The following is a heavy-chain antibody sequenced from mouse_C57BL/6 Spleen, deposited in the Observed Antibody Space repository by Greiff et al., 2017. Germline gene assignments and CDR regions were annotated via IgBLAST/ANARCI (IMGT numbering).Heavy chain of an antibody. V-gene: IGHV1-15*01. CDR1: GYTFTDYE. D-gene: IGHD1-1*01. J-gene: IGHJ1*03. CDR2: IDPETGGT. Sequence: QVQLKQSGAELVRPGASVTLSCKASGYTFTDYEMHWVKQTPVHGLEWIGAIDPETGGTAYNQKFKGKAILTADKSSSTAYMELRSLTSEDSAVYYCTRGVYYYGSSYWYFDVWGTGTTVTVSS. CDR3: TRGVYYYGSSYWYFDV.